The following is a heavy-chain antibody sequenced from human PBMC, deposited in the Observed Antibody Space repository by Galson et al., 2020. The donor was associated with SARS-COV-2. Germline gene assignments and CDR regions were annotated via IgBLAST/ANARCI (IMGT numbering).Heavy chain of an antibody. J-gene: IGHJ4*02. CDR2: INHSGST. D-gene: IGHD2-15*01. CDR3: ARSSPYFRTGFCSGGNCPGPLDS. V-gene: IGHV4-34*01. Sequence: SQASETLSLTCAVYGGSFSGHYWNWIRQSPGKGLQWIGEINHSGSTDYISSLKGQVTMSVDRSKNQFSLRLRSVTAADTAVYYCARSSPYFRTGFCSGGNCPGPLDSWGQGTLVTVSS. CDR1: GGSFSGHY.